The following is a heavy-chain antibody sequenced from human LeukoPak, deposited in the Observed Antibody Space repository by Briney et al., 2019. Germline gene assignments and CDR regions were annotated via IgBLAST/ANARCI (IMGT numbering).Heavy chain of an antibody. D-gene: IGHD1-14*01. CDR3: ARSSSLNRHQIGY. Sequence: ASVKVSCKASGYTFTRYDINWVRQATGQGREWMGWMNPNSGNTDYAQKFQGRVTITRNTSISTAYMELSSLRSEDTAVYYCARSSSLNRHQIGYWGQGTLVTVSS. J-gene: IGHJ4*02. V-gene: IGHV1-8*03. CDR1: GYTFTRYD. CDR2: MNPNSGNT.